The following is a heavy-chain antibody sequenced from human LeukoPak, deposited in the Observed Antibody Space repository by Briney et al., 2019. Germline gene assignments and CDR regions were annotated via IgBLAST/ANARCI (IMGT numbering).Heavy chain of an antibody. CDR3: ARAPSGFTYGPGDH. CDR1: GYSFTSHG. J-gene: IGHJ4*02. Sequence: RVASVKVSCKASGYSFTSHGFTWVRQAPGQGLEWMGWISTYDGNANYAQKLQGRVTMTTDTSTITAYMELRSLRSDDTAVYYCARAPSGFTYGPGDHWGQGTLVTVSS. V-gene: IGHV1-18*01. D-gene: IGHD3-10*01. CDR2: ISTYDGNA.